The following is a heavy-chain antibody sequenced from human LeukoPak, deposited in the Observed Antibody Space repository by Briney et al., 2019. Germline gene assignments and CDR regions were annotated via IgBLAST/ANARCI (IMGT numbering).Heavy chain of an antibody. D-gene: IGHD6-13*01. CDR2: IDPRGDST. CDR1: GYTFGSHS. Sequence: GASVKVSCKTSGYTFGSHSMHWVGQAPGQGLEWMGIIDPRGDSTANARKFQGRVTVTMDTSTSTVSMELSSLTSEDTAVYYCARDGSWSVDYWGQGTLVTVSS. V-gene: IGHV1-46*01. J-gene: IGHJ4*02. CDR3: ARDGSWSVDY.